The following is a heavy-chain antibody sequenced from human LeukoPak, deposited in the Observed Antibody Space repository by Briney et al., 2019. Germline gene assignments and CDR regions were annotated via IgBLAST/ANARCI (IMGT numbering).Heavy chain of an antibody. CDR1: GFTFSSYS. CDR3: ARDYYDSNGYYYFPY. Sequence: GGSLKLSCEASGFTFSSYSMNWVRQAPGKGLEWVSYISFSSATIHYADSVKGRFTISRDNAKNSLYLQMNSLRAEDTAIYYCARDYYDSNGYYYFPYWGQGTLVTVSS. J-gene: IGHJ4*02. V-gene: IGHV3-48*04. D-gene: IGHD3-22*01. CDR2: ISFSSATI.